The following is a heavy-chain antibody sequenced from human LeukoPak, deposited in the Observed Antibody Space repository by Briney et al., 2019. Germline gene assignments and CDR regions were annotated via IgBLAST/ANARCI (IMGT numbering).Heavy chain of an antibody. CDR1: GFTFSSYA. D-gene: IGHD6-19*01. V-gene: IGHV3-23*01. CDR2: ISGGGGST. Sequence: PGGSLRLSCAASGFTFSSYAMSWVRQAPGKGLEWVSAISGGGGSTYYADSVKGRFTISRDNSKNTLYLQMNSLRAEDTAVYYCAKDSSGWYERFWYFDLWGRGTLVTVSS. CDR3: AKDSSGWYERFWYFDL. J-gene: IGHJ2*01.